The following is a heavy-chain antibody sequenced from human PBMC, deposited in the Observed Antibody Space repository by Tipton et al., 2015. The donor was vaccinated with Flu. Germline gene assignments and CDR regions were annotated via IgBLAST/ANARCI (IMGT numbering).Heavy chain of an antibody. CDR2: VFRSGSG. Sequence: TLSLTCSVSGDAIRSDYLWGWIRQPPGRGLEWIGNVFRSGSGYLNPSLKSRVTISVDTAKNQFSQRLSSVTAADTAAYYCARSTYHYGSGSSDYWGQGTLVTVSS. J-gene: IGHJ4*02. D-gene: IGHD3-10*01. V-gene: IGHV4-38-2*01. CDR3: ARSTYHYGSGSSDY. CDR1: GDAIRSDYL.